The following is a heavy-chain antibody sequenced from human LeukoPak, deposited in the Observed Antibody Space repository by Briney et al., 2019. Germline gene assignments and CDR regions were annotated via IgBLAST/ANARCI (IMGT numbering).Heavy chain of an antibody. D-gene: IGHD2-2*01. J-gene: IGHJ5*02. V-gene: IGHV4-39*07. Sequence: LETLSLTCTVSGGSISSSSYYWGWIRQPPGKGLEWIGSIYYSGSTYYNPSLKSRVTISVDTSKNQFSLKLSSVTAADTAVYYCARDRVGGRYCSSTSCSSNWFDPWGQGTLVTVSS. CDR1: GGSISSSSYY. CDR3: ARDRVGGRYCSSTSCSSNWFDP. CDR2: IYYSGST.